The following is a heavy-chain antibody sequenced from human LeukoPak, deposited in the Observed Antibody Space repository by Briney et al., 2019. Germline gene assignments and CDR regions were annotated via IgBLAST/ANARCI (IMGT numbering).Heavy chain of an antibody. CDR2: IYYSGST. V-gene: IGHV4-59*08. Sequence: PSETLSLTCTVAVGSISTSYWSWIRQPPGKGLEWIGYIYYSGSTNYNPSLKSRVTISVDTSKNHFSLKLSSVTAADTAVYYCARQGGSGWNDFDYWGQGTLVTVSS. D-gene: IGHD6-19*01. J-gene: IGHJ4*02. CDR1: VGSISTSY. CDR3: ARQGGSGWNDFDY.